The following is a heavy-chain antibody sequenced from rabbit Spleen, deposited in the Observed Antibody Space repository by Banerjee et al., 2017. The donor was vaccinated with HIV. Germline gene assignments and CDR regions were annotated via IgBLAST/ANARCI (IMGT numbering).Heavy chain of an antibody. CDR1: GFSFNSGYV. D-gene: IGHD1-1*01. Sequence: QEQLEESGGGLVKPGASLTLTCKASGFSFNSGYVMCWVRQAPGKGLEWVACAYAGSSGSTYSATWAKGRFTISKSSSTTVTLQMTSLTAADTATYFCARDTSSSFSSYGMDLWGQGTLVTVS. CDR2: AYAGSSGST. J-gene: IGHJ6*01. CDR3: ARDTSSSFSSYGMDL. V-gene: IGHV1S45*01.